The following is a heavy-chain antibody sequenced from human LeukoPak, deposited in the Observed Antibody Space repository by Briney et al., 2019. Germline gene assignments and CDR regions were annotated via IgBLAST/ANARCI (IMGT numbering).Heavy chain of an antibody. D-gene: IGHD4-23*01. CDR3: ARTGITVAPPFDY. CDR1: GFTVSSNY. Sequence: PGGSLRLSCAASGFTVSSNYMSWVRQAPGKGLEWVSVIYSGGRTNYADSVKGRFTISRDNAKNSLYLQMTSLRAEDMAVYYCARTGITVAPPFDYWGQGTLVTVSS. V-gene: IGHV3-53*01. J-gene: IGHJ4*02. CDR2: IYSGGRT.